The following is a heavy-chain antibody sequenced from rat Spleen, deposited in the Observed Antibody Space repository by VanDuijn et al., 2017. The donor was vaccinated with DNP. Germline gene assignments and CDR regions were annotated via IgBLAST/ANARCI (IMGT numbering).Heavy chain of an antibody. J-gene: IGHJ2*01. CDR3: ATHRSYYGY. CDR2: INPSGGNT. V-gene: IGHV5S13*01. CDR1: GFTFSNSG. D-gene: IGHD1-7*01. Sequence: EVQVVASGGGLVQPERSLKLSCTASGFTFSNSGMAWVRQAPTKGLEWVAFINPSGGNTYYRDSVKGRFTVSRDNAKSTLYLQMDSLTSEDTATYYCATHRSYYGYWGQGVMVTVSS.